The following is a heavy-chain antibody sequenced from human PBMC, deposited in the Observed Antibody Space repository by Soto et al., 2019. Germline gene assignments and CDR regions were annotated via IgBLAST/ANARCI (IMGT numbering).Heavy chain of an antibody. D-gene: IGHD3-16*01. V-gene: IGHV1-69*13. J-gene: IGHJ6*02. CDR2: IIPIFGTA. CDR3: ARGFEGGSSNYPYGMDV. CDR1: GGTFSSYA. Sequence: GASVKVSCKASGGTFSSYAISWVRQAPGQGLEWMGGIIPIFGTANYAQKFQGRVTITADASTSPDYMELSSLRSEDPAVYYCARGFEGGSSNYPYGMDVWGQGTTVTVPS.